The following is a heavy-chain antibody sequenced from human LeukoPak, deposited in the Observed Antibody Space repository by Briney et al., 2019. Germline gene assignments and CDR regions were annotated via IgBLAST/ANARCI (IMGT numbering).Heavy chain of an antibody. Sequence: SGTLSLTCAVSGGSISSSNWWSWVRQPPGKGLEWIGEIYHSGSTNYNPSLKSRVTISVDKSKNQFSLKLSSVTAADTAVYYCARAGYSSSWYGRNFDYWGQGTLVTVSS. CDR2: IYHSGST. J-gene: IGHJ4*02. CDR1: GGSISSSNW. V-gene: IGHV4-4*02. D-gene: IGHD6-13*01. CDR3: ARAGYSSSWYGRNFDY.